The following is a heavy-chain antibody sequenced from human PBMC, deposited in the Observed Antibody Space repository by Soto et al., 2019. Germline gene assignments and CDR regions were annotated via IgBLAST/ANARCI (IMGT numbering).Heavy chain of an antibody. J-gene: IGHJ4*02. CDR3: ARQDGAANSYFDY. V-gene: IGHV5-51*01. CDR2: IYPGDSDT. CDR1: GYSFAGYW. D-gene: IGHD1-7*01. Sequence: GESLKISCKGSGYSFAGYWIAWLRQMPGKGLEWMGIIYPGDSDTRYSPSFQGQVTISADKSISTAYLQWSSLKASDTDMYYCARQDGAANSYFDYCGQGILVSVS.